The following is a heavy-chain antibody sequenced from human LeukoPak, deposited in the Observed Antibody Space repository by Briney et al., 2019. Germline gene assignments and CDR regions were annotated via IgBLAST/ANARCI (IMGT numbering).Heavy chain of an antibody. Sequence: GSLRLSCTTSGFTFSSYALSWVRQAPGKGLEWVSGIRVSGSTYYPDSVTGRFTISRDNSENTLYLQLNSLKTDDTAVYYCTRGAAFRGVIITDYWGQGTLVTVSS. CDR2: IRVSGST. CDR1: GFTFSSYA. V-gene: IGHV3-23*01. J-gene: IGHJ4*02. D-gene: IGHD3-10*01. CDR3: TRGAAFRGVIITDY.